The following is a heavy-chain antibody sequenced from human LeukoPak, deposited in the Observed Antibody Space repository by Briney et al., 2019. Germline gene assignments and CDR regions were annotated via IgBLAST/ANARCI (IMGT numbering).Heavy chain of an antibody. D-gene: IGHD6-6*01. Sequence: PSETLSLTCTVSGGSISSTSYYWGWIRQPPGKGLEWIGNIYYSGTTYYNPSLKSRATISVDTSKNQFSLKLTSVTAADTAVYYCAIYSTSSGWFDPWGQGTLVTVSS. V-gene: IGHV4-39*01. CDR2: IYYSGTT. CDR3: AIYSTSSGWFDP. CDR1: GGSISSTSYY. J-gene: IGHJ5*02.